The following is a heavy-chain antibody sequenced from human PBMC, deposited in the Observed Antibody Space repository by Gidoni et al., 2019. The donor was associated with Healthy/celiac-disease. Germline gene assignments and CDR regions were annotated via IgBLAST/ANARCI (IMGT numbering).Heavy chain of an antibody. J-gene: IGHJ4*02. Sequence: EVQLLESGGGLVQPGGSLRLSCAASGFTFSSYAMSWVRQAPGKGLGWVSAISGSGGSTYYADSVKGRFTISRDNSKNTLYLQMNSLRAEDTAVYYCAKDPFPLGWDIVVVPAASGFGYWGQGTLVTVSS. V-gene: IGHV3-23*01. D-gene: IGHD2-2*01. CDR1: GFTFSSYA. CDR2: ISGSGGST. CDR3: AKDPFPLGWDIVVVPAASGFGY.